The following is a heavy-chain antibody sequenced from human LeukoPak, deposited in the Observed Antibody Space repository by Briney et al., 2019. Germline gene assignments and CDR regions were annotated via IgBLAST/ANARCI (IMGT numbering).Heavy chain of an antibody. Sequence: ASVKVSCKASGYTFTRYGIGLVRQAPGQGLEWMGWISAYNGNTNYAQKLQGRVTMTTDTSTSTAYMELRGLRSDDTAVYYCARVGIAVAGISYFDYWGQGTLVTVSS. CDR2: ISAYNGNT. CDR3: ARVGIAVAGISYFDY. D-gene: IGHD6-19*01. CDR1: GYTFTRYG. J-gene: IGHJ4*02. V-gene: IGHV1-18*01.